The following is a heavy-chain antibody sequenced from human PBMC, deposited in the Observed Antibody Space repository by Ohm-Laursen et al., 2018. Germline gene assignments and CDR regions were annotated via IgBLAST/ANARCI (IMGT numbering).Heavy chain of an antibody. J-gene: IGHJ3*02. V-gene: IGHV1-46*01. D-gene: IGHD3-22*01. Sequence: ASVKVSCKASGYTFTSYYMHWVRQAPGQGLEWMGIINPSGGTTSYAQRFQGRVTMTRDTSTSTVYMELSSLRSEDTALYYCVRDFAYYYDSGGRKDAFDIWGQGTMVTVSS. CDR1: GYTFTSYY. CDR2: INPSGGTT. CDR3: VRDFAYYYDSGGRKDAFDI.